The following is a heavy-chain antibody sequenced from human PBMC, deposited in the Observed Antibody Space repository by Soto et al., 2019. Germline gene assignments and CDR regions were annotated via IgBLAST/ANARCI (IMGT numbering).Heavy chain of an antibody. CDR3: AKVLGGYDWSRDAFDI. D-gene: IGHD5-12*01. CDR1: GFTFDDYA. J-gene: IGHJ3*02. V-gene: IGHV3-9*01. CDR2: ISWNSGSI. Sequence: GGSLRLSCAASGFTFDDYAMHWVRQAPGKGLEWVSGISWNSGSIGYADSVKGRFTISRDNAKNSLYLQMNSLRAEDTALYYCAKVLGGYDWSRDAFDIWGQGTMFTVSS.